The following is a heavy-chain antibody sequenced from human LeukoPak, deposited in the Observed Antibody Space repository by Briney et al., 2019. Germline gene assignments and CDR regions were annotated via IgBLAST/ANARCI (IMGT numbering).Heavy chain of an antibody. CDR1: GGSISLYY. J-gene: IGHJ6*03. D-gene: IGHD3-10*01. CDR3: ARWEGFDYYYMDV. Sequence: SETLSLTCTVSGGSISLYYWHWIRQPAGKGLEWIGRIFTSGITNYNPSLKSRVTMSVDTSKGQFSLALSSVTAADTAVYYCARWEGFDYYYMDVWGKGTTVTVSS. CDR2: IFTSGIT. V-gene: IGHV4-4*07.